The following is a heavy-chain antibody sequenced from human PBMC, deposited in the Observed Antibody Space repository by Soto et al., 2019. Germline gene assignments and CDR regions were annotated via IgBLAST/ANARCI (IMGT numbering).Heavy chain of an antibody. D-gene: IGHD6-6*01. CDR2: IIPMYGTA. Sequence: QVQLVQSGAEVKKPGSSVKVSCKASGDTFSSYAISWVRQAPGQGLEWMGGIIPMYGTANYAQKFQGRVTITADESTLASYMELSSLRSEDTAVYYCATGIAARYYYYGMDGWGQGTTVTVSS. V-gene: IGHV1-69*01. CDR1: GDTFSSYA. J-gene: IGHJ6*02. CDR3: ATGIAARYYYYGMDG.